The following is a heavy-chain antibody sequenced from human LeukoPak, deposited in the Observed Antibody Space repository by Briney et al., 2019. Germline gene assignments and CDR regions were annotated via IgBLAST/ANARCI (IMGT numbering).Heavy chain of an antibody. J-gene: IGHJ4*02. D-gene: IGHD3-22*01. Sequence: SDTLSLTCTVSGGSISGYHCSWIRQPPGQGLEGMAYMHSTGVDNYSPSLRSRVTMSVDTSKNQCSLKLNSVSAADSAVYYCARFSPLFDGSVHYLDSWGPGILVTVSS. CDR3: ARFSPLFDGSVHYLDS. CDR2: MHSTGVD. V-gene: IGHV4-59*08. CDR1: GGSISGYH.